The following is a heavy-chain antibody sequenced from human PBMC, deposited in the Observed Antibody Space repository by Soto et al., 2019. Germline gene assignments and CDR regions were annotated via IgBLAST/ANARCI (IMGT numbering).Heavy chain of an antibody. Sequence: QVQLVQSGAEVKKPGSSVKVSCKASGGTFSSYAISWVRQAPGQGLEWMGGIIPIFGTANYAQKFQGRVTITADESTSTAYMELSSLRSEDTAVYYCARARYGDYYYSYGMDVWGQGTTVTVSS. J-gene: IGHJ6*02. V-gene: IGHV1-69*12. D-gene: IGHD4-17*01. CDR3: ARARYGDYYYSYGMDV. CDR1: GGTFSSYA. CDR2: IIPIFGTA.